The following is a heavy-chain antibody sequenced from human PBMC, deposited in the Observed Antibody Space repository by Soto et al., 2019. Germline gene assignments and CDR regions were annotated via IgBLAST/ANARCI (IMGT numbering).Heavy chain of an antibody. Sequence: ASVKVSCKASGYTFTGYYMHWVRQAPGQGLEWMGWINPNSGGTNYAQKFQGWVTMTRDTSISTAYMELSRLRSDDTVVYYCARTYCSSTSCPYYFDYWGQGTLVTVSS. J-gene: IGHJ4*02. D-gene: IGHD2-2*01. CDR1: GYTFTGYY. CDR3: ARTYCSSTSCPYYFDY. CDR2: INPNSGGT. V-gene: IGHV1-2*04.